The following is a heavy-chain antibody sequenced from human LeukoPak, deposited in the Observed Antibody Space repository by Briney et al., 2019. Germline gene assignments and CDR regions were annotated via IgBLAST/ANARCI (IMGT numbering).Heavy chain of an antibody. J-gene: IGHJ5*02. D-gene: IGHD6-13*01. CDR3: ARLNHDEAAAAGFDP. CDR2: IYSGGST. V-gene: IGHV3-66*01. CDR1: GFTVSSNY. Sequence: PGGSLRLSCAASGFTVSSNYMSWVRQAPGKGLEWVSVIYSGGSTYYADSVKGRFTISRDNSKNTLYLQMNSLRAEDTAVYYCARLNHDEAAAAGFDPWGQGTLVTVSS.